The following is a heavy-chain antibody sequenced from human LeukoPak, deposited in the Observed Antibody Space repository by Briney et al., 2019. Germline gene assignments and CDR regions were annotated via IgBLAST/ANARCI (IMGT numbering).Heavy chain of an antibody. CDR3: AREAGYSYGGLDY. V-gene: IGHV4-39*07. D-gene: IGHD5-18*01. CDR2: IYYSGST. Sequence: SETLSLTCTVSGGSISSSSYYWGWIRQPPGKGLEWIGSIYYSGSTYYNPSLKSRVTISVDTSKNQFSLKMTSVTAADTAVYYCAREAGYSYGGLDYWGQGTLVTVSS. J-gene: IGHJ4*02. CDR1: GGSISSSSYY.